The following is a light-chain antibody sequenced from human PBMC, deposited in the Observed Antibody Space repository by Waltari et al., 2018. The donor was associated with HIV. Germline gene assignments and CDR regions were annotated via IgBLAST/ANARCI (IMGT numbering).Light chain of an antibody. J-gene: IGLJ2*01. CDR1: SSHIGERSG. V-gene: IGLV1-40*01. Sequence: QSVLTQPPSVSGAPGQGVTLSCNVRSSHIGERSGVPWYQKLPGTAPKLLIFGNTNRPSGVPDRFSGSRSGTSASLAITGLQAEDEADYYCQSYDSSLSGSVFGGGTKLTVL. CDR2: GNT. CDR3: QSYDSSLSGSV.